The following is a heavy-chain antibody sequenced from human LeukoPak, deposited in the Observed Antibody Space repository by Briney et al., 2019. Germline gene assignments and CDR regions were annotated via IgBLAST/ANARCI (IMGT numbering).Heavy chain of an antibody. CDR3: ARDANWNYKGHAFDI. J-gene: IGHJ3*02. Sequence: PGGSLRLSCAASGFTFSSYSMSWVRQAPGKGLEWVSSISSSSSYIYYADSVKGRFTISRDNAKNSLYLQMNSLRAEDTAVYYCARDANWNYKGHAFDIWGQGTMVTVSS. CDR1: GFTFSSYS. CDR2: ISSSSSYI. D-gene: IGHD1-7*01. V-gene: IGHV3-21*01.